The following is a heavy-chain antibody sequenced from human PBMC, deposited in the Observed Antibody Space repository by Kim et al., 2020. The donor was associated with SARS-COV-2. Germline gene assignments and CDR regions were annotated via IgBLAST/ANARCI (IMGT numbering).Heavy chain of an antibody. Sequence: GGSLRLSCAASGFTVSSNYMSWVRQAPGKGLEWVSVIYSGGSTYYADSVKGRLTISRDNSKNTPYLQMNSLRAADTAVYYCSREGRAGYYGLDVLGQWTT. CDR1: GFTVSSNY. CDR2: IYSGGST. V-gene: IGHV3-53*01. CDR3: SREGRAGYYGLDV. J-gene: IGHJ6*02.